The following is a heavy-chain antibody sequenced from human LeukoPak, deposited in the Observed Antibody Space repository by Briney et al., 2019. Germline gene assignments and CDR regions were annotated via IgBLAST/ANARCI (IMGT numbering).Heavy chain of an antibody. CDR2: IYYSGST. Sequence: SETLSLTCTVSGGSVSSGSYYWSWIRQPPGKGLEWIGYIYYSGSTNYNPSLKSRATISVDTSKNQFSLKLSSVTAADTAVYYCARDSSSTFSPWGQGTLVTVSS. J-gene: IGHJ5*02. V-gene: IGHV4-61*01. D-gene: IGHD2-2*01. CDR1: GGSVSSGSYY. CDR3: ARDSSSTFSP.